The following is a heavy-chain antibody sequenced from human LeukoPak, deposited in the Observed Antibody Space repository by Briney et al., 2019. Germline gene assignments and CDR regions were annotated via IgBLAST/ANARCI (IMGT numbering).Heavy chain of an antibody. Sequence: GGSLRLSCAASGFTFSDYYMSWIRQAPGKGLEWVSYISSSGSTIYYADSVKGRFTISRDNAKNSLYLQMNSLRAEDTAVYYCARGVVPAAMHDYYYYMDVWGKGTTVTISS. CDR3: ARGVVPAAMHDYYYYMDV. J-gene: IGHJ6*03. D-gene: IGHD2-2*01. CDR1: GFTFSDYY. V-gene: IGHV3-11*04. CDR2: ISSSGSTI.